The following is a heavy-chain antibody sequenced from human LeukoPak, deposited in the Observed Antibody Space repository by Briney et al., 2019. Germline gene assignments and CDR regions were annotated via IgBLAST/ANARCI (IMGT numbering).Heavy chain of an antibody. Sequence: SETLSLTCTVSGYSISNGYYWGWIRQPPGKGLEWIGNIYHSGSTYYNPSLKSRVTISVDTSKNQFSLKVSSVTAADTAVYYCARVKDPGGYYYYYYMDIWGKGNTVTVSS. CDR3: ARVKDPGGYYYYYYMDI. CDR2: IYHSGST. J-gene: IGHJ6*03. V-gene: IGHV4-38-2*02. D-gene: IGHD3-16*01. CDR1: GYSISNGYY.